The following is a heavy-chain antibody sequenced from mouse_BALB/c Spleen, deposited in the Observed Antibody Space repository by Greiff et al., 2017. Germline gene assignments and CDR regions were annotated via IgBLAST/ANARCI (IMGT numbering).Heavy chain of an antibody. D-gene: IGHD3-3*01. CDR2: IWAGGST. Sequence: VKLVESGPGLVAPSQSLSITCTVSGFSLTSYGVHWVRQPPGKGLEWLGVIWAGGSTNYNSALMSRLSISKDNSKSQVFLKMNSLQTDDTAMYYCARGGDGWFAYWGQGTLVTVSA. V-gene: IGHV2-9*02. CDR1: GFSLTSYG. CDR3: ARGGDGWFAY. J-gene: IGHJ3*01.